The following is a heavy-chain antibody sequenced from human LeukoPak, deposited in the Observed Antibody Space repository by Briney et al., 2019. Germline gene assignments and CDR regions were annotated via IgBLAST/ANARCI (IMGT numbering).Heavy chain of an antibody. D-gene: IGHD5-12*01. Sequence: PGGSLRLSCAASRFTFSSYGMHWVRQAPGKGLEWVAFIRYDGSNKYYADSVKGRSTISRDNSKNTLYLQMNSLRAEDTAVYYCAKVSLQSGRPLSYFDYWGQGTLVTVSS. V-gene: IGHV3-30*02. CDR3: AKVSLQSGRPLSYFDY. CDR2: IRYDGSNK. J-gene: IGHJ4*02. CDR1: RFTFSSYG.